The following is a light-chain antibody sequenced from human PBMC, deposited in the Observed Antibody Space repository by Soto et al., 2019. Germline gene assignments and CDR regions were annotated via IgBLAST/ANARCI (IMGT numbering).Light chain of an antibody. V-gene: IGKV3-20*01. J-gene: IGKJ2*01. CDR2: CAS. Sequence: EIVLTQSPGTLSLSPGERATLSCRASQSVSSSYLAWYQQKPGQAPRLLIYCASSRATGIPDRFSGSGCGTGFTLTISRLEPEDFAVYYCQQYGSSPPYTFGQGTKLEIK. CDR3: QQYGSSPPYT. CDR1: QSVSSSY.